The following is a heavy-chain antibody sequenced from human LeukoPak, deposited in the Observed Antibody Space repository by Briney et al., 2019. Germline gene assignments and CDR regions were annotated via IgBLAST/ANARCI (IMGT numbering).Heavy chain of an antibody. CDR3: AASPRVVVAATNAFDI. J-gene: IGHJ3*02. V-gene: IGHV1-69*04. D-gene: IGHD2-15*01. CDR2: IIPILGIA. CDR1: GGTLSSYA. Sequence: SVKVSCKASGGTLSSYAISWVRQAPGQGLEWMGRIIPILGIANYAQKFQGRVTITADKSTSTAYMELSSLRSEDTAVYYCAASPRVVVAATNAFDIWGQGTMVTVSS.